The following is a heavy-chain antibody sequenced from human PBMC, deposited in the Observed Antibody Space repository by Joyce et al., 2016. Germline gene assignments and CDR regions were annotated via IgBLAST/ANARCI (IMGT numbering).Heavy chain of an antibody. CDR1: GYTFTSYD. Sequence: QVQLVQSGAEVKKPGASVKVSCKASGYTFTSYDLNWVRQATGQRLGWMGWRSPNSGKTGSAQKFQGRVTMTRDTSISTAYMELSSLRSEDTAVYYCARGRVYYYYGMDVWGQGTTVTVSS. CDR3: ARGRVYYYYGMDV. CDR2: RSPNSGKT. V-gene: IGHV1-8*01. J-gene: IGHJ6*02.